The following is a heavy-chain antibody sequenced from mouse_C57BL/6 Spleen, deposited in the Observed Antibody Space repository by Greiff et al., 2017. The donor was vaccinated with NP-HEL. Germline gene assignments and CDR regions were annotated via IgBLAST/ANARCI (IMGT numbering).Heavy chain of an antibody. Sequence: EVMLVESGGGLVQPGGSLSLSCAASGFTFTDYYMSWVRQPPGKALEWLGFIRNKANGYTTEYSASVKGRFTISRDNSQSILYLQMNALRAEDSATYYCARLGDWALAYWGQGTLVTVSA. CDR2: IRNKANGYTT. V-gene: IGHV7-3*01. CDR3: ARLGDWALAY. D-gene: IGHD4-1*01. CDR1: GFTFTDYY. J-gene: IGHJ3*01.